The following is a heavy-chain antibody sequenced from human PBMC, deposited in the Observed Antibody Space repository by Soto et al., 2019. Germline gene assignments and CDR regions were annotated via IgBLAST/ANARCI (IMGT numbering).Heavy chain of an antibody. CDR1: GDTVSSNSVA. J-gene: IGHJ6*02. D-gene: IGHD2-15*01. CDR2: TYYRSRWYS. Sequence: LSLTCVGSGDTVSSNSVAWNWVRQSPSRGLEWLGRTYYRSRWYSDYAVSVRSRIDINADTSKNQVSLQLNSVTPEDTAVYYCARSEEDSDYYYYGMDVWGQGTTVTVSS. CDR3: ARSEEDSDYYYYGMDV. V-gene: IGHV6-1*01.